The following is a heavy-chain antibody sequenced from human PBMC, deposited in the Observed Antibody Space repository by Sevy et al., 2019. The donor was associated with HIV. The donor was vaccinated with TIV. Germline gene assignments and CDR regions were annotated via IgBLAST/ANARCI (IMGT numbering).Heavy chain of an antibody. Sequence: GGSLRLSCAASGFTFSSYAMHWVRQAPGKGLEWVAVISYDGSSKYEADSVKGRFTISRDNSKNTLYLQMNSLRAEDTAVYYCARDPHVAAAAGYFDYWGQGTLVTVSS. CDR3: ARDPHVAAAAGYFDY. V-gene: IGHV3-30-3*01. J-gene: IGHJ4*02. D-gene: IGHD6-13*01. CDR2: ISYDGSSK. CDR1: GFTFSSYA.